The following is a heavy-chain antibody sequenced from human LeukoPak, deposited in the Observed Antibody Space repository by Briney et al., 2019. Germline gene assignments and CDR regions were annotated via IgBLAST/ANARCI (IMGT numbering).Heavy chain of an antibody. CDR2: ISGSGSST. Sequence: GGALRLSCAASGFTFSSYGMSWFRQAAGKGLEWVSAISGSGSSTYYADSVKGPFTISRDNAKNSLYLQMNSLRAEDTAGYYCAREKVVVAAHFDYWGQGTLVTVSS. D-gene: IGHD2-15*01. CDR3: AREKVVVAAHFDY. V-gene: IGHV3-21*01. CDR1: GFTFSSYG. J-gene: IGHJ4*02.